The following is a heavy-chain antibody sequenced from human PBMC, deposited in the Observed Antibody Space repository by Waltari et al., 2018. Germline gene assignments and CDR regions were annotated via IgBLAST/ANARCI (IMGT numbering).Heavy chain of an antibody. Sequence: LVQSGAEVMEPGASVQVSCKASRAAVTEHYIHWVRQAPGQGLEWMGWVNPNGGGTKYAQRFAGRIILTWDTSISTAYMAFSGLTSADTAVYFCAREYCGGDCRLFDYWGQGTLVTVSS. CDR3: AREYCGGDCRLFDY. J-gene: IGHJ4*02. D-gene: IGHD2-21*02. CDR1: RAAVTEHY. CDR2: VNPNGGGT. V-gene: IGHV1-2*02.